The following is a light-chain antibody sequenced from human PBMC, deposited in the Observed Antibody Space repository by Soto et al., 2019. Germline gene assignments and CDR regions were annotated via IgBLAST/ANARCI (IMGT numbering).Light chain of an antibody. Sequence: DIQMTQSPSSLSASVGDRVNITCRASQGIRNYLAWYQQKPGKVPTLLIYAASNLQSGVPSRFSGSGSGTEFTLTISSLQPEDFATYYCQQSYTTPPTFGGGTKVEIK. CDR3: QQSYTTPPT. J-gene: IGKJ4*01. CDR2: AAS. CDR1: QGIRNY. V-gene: IGKV1-39*01.